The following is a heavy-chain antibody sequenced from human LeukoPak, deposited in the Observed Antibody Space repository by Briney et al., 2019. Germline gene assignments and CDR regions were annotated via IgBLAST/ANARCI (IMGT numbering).Heavy chain of an antibody. D-gene: IGHD3-9*01. Sequence: SETLSLTCAVYGGSFSGYYWSWIRQPPGKGLEWIGEINHSGSTNYNPSLKSRVTISVDTSKNQFSLKLSSVTAADTAVYYCAVHLLRYFARWGQGTLVTVSS. V-gene: IGHV4-34*01. CDR2: INHSGST. CDR3: AVHLLRYFAR. CDR1: GGSFSGYY. J-gene: IGHJ4*02.